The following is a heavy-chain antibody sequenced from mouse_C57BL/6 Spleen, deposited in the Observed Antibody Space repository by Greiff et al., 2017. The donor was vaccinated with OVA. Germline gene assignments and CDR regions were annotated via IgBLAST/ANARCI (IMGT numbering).Heavy chain of an antibody. CDR2: IDPSDSYT. CDR3: ARELSYYAMDY. Sequence: VQLQQPGAELVRPGTSVKLSCKASGYTFTSYWMHWVKQRPGQGLEWIGVIDPSDSYTNYNQKFKGKATLTVDTSSSTAYMQLSSLTSEDSAVYYCARELSYYAMDYWGQGTSVTVSS. CDR1: GYTFTSYW. D-gene: IGHD4-1*01. J-gene: IGHJ4*01. V-gene: IGHV1-59*01.